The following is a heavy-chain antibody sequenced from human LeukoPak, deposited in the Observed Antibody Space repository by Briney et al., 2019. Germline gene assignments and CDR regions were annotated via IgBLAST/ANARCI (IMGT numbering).Heavy chain of an antibody. Sequence: SETLSLTCTVSGVSISSSSYYWGWIRQPPGKGLEWIGSIYYSGSTYYNPSLKSRVTISVDTSKNQFSLKLSSVTAADTAVYYCARHRSYLSYFDYWGQGTLVTVSS. V-gene: IGHV4-39*01. CDR1: GVSISSSSYY. CDR2: IYYSGST. CDR3: ARHRSYLSYFDY. J-gene: IGHJ4*02. D-gene: IGHD2-2*02.